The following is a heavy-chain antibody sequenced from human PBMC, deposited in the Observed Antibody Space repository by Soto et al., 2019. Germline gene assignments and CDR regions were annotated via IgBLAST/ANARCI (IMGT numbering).Heavy chain of an antibody. CDR1: GGSFSGYY. Sequence: QVQLQQWGAGLLKPSETLSLTCAVYGGSFSGYYWSWIRQPPGKGLEWIGEINHSGSTNYNPSLKSRVTISVDTSKNQFSLKLSSVTAADTAVYYCARGLGGGNSIRKGYVDYWGQGTLVTVSS. V-gene: IGHV4-34*01. CDR2: INHSGST. CDR3: ARGLGGGNSIRKGYVDY. D-gene: IGHD2-21*02. J-gene: IGHJ4*02.